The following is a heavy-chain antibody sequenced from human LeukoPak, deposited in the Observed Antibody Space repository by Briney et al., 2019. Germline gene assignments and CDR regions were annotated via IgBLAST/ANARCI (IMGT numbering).Heavy chain of an antibody. J-gene: IGHJ4*02. Sequence: KPSETLSLTCAVYGGSFSGYYWSWIRQPPGKGLEWIGSIYYSGSTYYNPSLKSRVTISVDTSKNQFSLKLSSVTAADTAVYYCARHISVGATEAIDYWGQGTLVTVSS. CDR3: ARHISVGATEAIDY. V-gene: IGHV4-34*01. D-gene: IGHD1-26*01. CDR2: IYYSGST. CDR1: GGSFSGYY.